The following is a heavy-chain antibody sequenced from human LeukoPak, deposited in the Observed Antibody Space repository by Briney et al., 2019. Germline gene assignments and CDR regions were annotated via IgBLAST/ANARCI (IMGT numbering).Heavy chain of an antibody. J-gene: IGHJ6*03. CDR1: GFTFSSYE. CDR3: ARDPYNGSYGDDYYYMDV. CDR2: ITRGSIYT. V-gene: IGHV3-21*01. D-gene: IGHD1-26*01. Sequence: SGGSLRLSCAASGFTFSSYEMNWVRQAPGKGLEWVSSITRGSIYTFYADSVKGRFTISRDNAKNSLSLQMNSLRAEDTAVYYCARDPYNGSYGDDYYYMDVWGKGTTVTISS.